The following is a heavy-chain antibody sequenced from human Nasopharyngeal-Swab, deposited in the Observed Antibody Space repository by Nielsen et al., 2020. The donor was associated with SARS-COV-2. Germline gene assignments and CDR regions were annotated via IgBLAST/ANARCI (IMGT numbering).Heavy chain of an antibody. CDR2: INWAGTT. CDR3: SKTLGPRSAGAGGLNV. Sequence: RQAPGKGLEWIGDINWAGTTNYSPSLKSRVTISIDTSSNQFSLKLNSVTAADTAVYYCSKTLGPRSAGAGGLNVWGKGTTVTVSS. J-gene: IGHJ6*04. V-gene: IGHV4-34*01. D-gene: IGHD3-16*01.